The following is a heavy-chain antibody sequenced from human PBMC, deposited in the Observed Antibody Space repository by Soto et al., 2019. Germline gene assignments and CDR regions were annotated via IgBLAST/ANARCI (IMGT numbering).Heavy chain of an antibody. Sequence: GGSLRLSCTASGFVFDRYSMNWVRQAPGKGLEWVSSISASSSHIYFADSLKGRFTISRDNAKKSLYLQMDSLRADDTAVYYCARLTVTGAFDFWGQGTLVTVSS. CDR3: ARLTVTGAFDF. CDR2: ISASSSHI. D-gene: IGHD6-19*01. V-gene: IGHV3-21*01. J-gene: IGHJ4*02. CDR1: GFVFDRYS.